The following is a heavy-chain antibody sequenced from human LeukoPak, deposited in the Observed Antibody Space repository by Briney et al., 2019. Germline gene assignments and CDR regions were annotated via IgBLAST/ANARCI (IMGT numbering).Heavy chain of an antibody. CDR3: AAGTAADF. J-gene: IGHJ4*02. D-gene: IGHD6-13*01. CDR1: GIPFSDYY. Sequence: PGGSLRLSCVASGIPFSDYYMNWTRKAPGKGLEWISYISSSSSYTDYADSVKGRFTISRDNAKSALYLQMHSLRLEDTAVYYCAAGTAADFWGQGTLVTVSS. CDR2: ISSSSSYT. V-gene: IGHV3-11*03.